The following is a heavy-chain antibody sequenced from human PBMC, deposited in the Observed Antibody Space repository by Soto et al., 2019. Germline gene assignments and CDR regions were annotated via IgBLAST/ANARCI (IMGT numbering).Heavy chain of an antibody. J-gene: IGHJ6*02. V-gene: IGHV4-4*08. D-gene: IGHD3-10*01. CDR2: FRSSGGT. Sequence: QVQLQESGPGLVKPSETLSLTCTVSGDSISSYNLAWIRQPPGKGLEWIGYFRSSGGTSYNPSLKCRVAXXAXTXXKQFPLRLTSVTPADTSVYYCVRQGIGVLQGLVDVWGQGTTVTVSS. CDR3: VRQGIGVLQGLVDV. CDR1: GDSISSYN.